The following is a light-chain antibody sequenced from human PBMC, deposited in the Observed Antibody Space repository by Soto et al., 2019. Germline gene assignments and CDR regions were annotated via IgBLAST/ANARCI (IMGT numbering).Light chain of an antibody. CDR3: QQRSNWPRYT. V-gene: IGKV3-11*01. CDR1: QSVSSY. Sequence: EIVLTQSPATLSLSPGERATLSCRASQSVSSYLAWYQQKPGQAPRLLIYDASNRATGIPARFSGSGSGTDCTLTFSSLEPEDFAVYYCQQRSNWPRYTFGQGTKLEIK. J-gene: IGKJ2*01. CDR2: DAS.